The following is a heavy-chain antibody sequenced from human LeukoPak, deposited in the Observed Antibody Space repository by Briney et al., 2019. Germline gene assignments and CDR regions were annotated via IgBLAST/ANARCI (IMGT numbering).Heavy chain of an antibody. Sequence: GGSLRLSCAASGFTFSSYGMSWVRQTPGKGLEWVSAVSGSGGGTYSADSVKGRFTISRDNSKNTLYLQMNSLRAEDTAVYYCAKDAGYSGSYWRPFDYWGQGTLVTVSS. D-gene: IGHD1-26*01. CDR3: AKDAGYSGSYWRPFDY. CDR2: VSGSGGGT. J-gene: IGHJ4*02. CDR1: GFTFSSYG. V-gene: IGHV3-23*01.